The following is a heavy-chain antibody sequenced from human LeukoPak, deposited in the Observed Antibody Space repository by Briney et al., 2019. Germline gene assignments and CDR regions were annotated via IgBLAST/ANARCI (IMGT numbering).Heavy chain of an antibody. CDR2: IYYSGST. CDR1: GGSISGHQ. V-gene: IGHV4-59*11. Sequence: SETLSLTCAVSGGSISGHQWSWIRQPPGKGLEWIGYIYYSGSTNYNPSLKSRVSISVDTSKNQFSLKLSSVTAADTAVYYCARARIGNFNFDYWGQGTLVTVSS. D-gene: IGHD1-7*01. CDR3: ARARIGNFNFDY. J-gene: IGHJ4*02.